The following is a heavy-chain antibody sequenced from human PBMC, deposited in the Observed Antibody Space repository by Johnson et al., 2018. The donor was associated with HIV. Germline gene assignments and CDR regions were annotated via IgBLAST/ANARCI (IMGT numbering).Heavy chain of an antibody. CDR2: ISSSGSTI. Sequence: QVQLVESGGGLVKPGGSLRLSCAASGFTFSDYYMSWIRQAPGKGLVWASYISSSGSTIYSADSVKGRFTISRAHAKTSLYLPMNSLRAEDTAVYYCASTPGSSGWYGMRWASGSVGAFDIWGQGTMVTVSS. V-gene: IGHV3-11*04. D-gene: IGHD6-19*01. CDR3: ASTPGSSGWYGMRWASGSVGAFDI. J-gene: IGHJ3*02. CDR1: GFTFSDYY.